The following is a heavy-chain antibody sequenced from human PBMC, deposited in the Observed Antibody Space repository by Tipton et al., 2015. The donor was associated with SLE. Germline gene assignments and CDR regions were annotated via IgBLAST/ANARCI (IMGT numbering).Heavy chain of an antibody. V-gene: IGHV4-61*09. CDR1: GDSTSHDLHY. CDR2: VYTSDNT. J-gene: IGHJ5*02. D-gene: IGHD2-15*01. Sequence: TLSLTCNVSGDSTSHDLHYWSWIRQPAGKGLEWIGQVYTSDNTKYNPSLRSRVTISVDTSKNQFSLKLTSVTAADTGVYYCARDGGGSPDWFDPWGQGTLVTVSS. CDR3: ARDGGGSPDWFDP.